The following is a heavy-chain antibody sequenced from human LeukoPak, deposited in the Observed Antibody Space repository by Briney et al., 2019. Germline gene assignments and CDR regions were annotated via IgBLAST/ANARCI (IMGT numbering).Heavy chain of an antibody. CDR2: ISYDGSNK. Sequence: SGGSLRLSCAASGFTFSSYAMHWVRQAPGKGLEWVAVISYDGSNKYYADSVKGRFTISRDNSKNTLYLQMNSLRAENTAVYYCASHYYDSSGYLFDYWGQGTLVTVSS. CDR3: ASHYYDSSGYLFDY. D-gene: IGHD3-22*01. CDR1: GFTFSSYA. V-gene: IGHV3-30-3*01. J-gene: IGHJ4*02.